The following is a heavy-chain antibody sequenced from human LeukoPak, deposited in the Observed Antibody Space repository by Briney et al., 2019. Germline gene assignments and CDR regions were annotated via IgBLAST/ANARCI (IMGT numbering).Heavy chain of an antibody. J-gene: IGHJ5*02. D-gene: IGHD3-3*01. CDR2: IYTSGST. V-gene: IGHV4-4*07. CDR1: GGSISSYY. CDR3: ARSIVEWLHNWFDP. Sequence: SETLSLTCTVSGGSISSYYWSWIRQPAGKGLEWIGRIYTSGSTNYNPSLKSRVTISVDTSKNQFSLKLSSVTAADTAVYYCARSIVEWLHNWFDPWGQGTLVTVSS.